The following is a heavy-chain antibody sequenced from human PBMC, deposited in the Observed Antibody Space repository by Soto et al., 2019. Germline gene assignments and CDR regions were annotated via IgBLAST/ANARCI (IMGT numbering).Heavy chain of an antibody. J-gene: IGHJ6*02. D-gene: IGHD6-13*01. Sequence: SETLSVTCTVSGGSISSSSYWGWIRQPPGKGLEWIGSIYSIGSTYYNPSLKSRVTISVDTSKNQFSLKLSSVTAADTAVYYCRRSSRYSTDVWGQGTTVTVSS. V-gene: IGHV4-39*01. CDR3: RRSSRYSTDV. CDR2: IYSIGST. CDR1: GGSISSSSY.